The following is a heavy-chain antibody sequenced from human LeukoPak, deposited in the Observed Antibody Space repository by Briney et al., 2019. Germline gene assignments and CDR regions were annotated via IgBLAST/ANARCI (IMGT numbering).Heavy chain of an antibody. V-gene: IGHV4-61*02. CDR2: IYSSGST. J-gene: IGHJ5*02. CDR1: GGSISSETYY. CDR3: ARGGRGFDP. Sequence: SQTLSLTCTVSGGSISSETYYWTWVRQPAGKGLEWIGRIYSSGSTSYNPSLKSRVTISVDTSKNQFSLELNSVTASDTAVYYCARGGRGFDPWGQGTLVTVSS.